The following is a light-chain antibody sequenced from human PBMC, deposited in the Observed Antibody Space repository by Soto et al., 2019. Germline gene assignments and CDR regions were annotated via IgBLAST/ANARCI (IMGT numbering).Light chain of an antibody. CDR2: EVS. V-gene: IGLV2-14*01. CDR1: SSDVGGYNY. CDR3: SSYTSSSTPYV. J-gene: IGLJ1*01. Sequence: QSVLTQPASVSGSPGQSITISFTGTSSDVGGYNYVSWYQQHPGKAPKPMIYEVSNRPSGVSNRFSGSKSGNTASLTISGLQAEDEADYYCSSYTSSSTPYVFGTGTKVTVL.